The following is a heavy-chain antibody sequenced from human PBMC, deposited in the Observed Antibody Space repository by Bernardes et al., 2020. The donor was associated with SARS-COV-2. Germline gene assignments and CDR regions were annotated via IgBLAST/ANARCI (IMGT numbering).Heavy chain of an antibody. J-gene: IGHJ4*02. CDR1: GFTFRSYS. V-gene: IGHV3-21*01. CDR2: ISSSSSYI. Sequence: GGSLRLSCAASGFTFRSYSMNWVRQAPGKGLEWVSSISSSSSYIYYADSVKGRFTISRDNAKNSLYLQMNSLRAEDTAVYYCASIEYSSSSEDYWGQGTLVTGSS. CDR3: ASIEYSSSSEDY. D-gene: IGHD6-6*01.